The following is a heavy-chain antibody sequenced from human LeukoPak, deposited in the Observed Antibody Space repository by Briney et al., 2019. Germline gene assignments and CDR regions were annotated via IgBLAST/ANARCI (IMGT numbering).Heavy chain of an antibody. CDR2: IYYSGRT. J-gene: IGHJ3*02. V-gene: IGHV4-39*07. CDR3: ARVVIGYYDSRGYYDPSYAFDI. D-gene: IGHD3-22*01. CDR1: GGSISSSDYY. Sequence: SETLSLTCTVSGGSISSSDYYWGWIRQPPAPGKGLEWIGSIYYSGRTYYNPALKSRVTISVDTSKKQFSLRLSSVTAADTAVYYCARVVIGYYDSRGYYDPSYAFDIWGQGTMVTVSS.